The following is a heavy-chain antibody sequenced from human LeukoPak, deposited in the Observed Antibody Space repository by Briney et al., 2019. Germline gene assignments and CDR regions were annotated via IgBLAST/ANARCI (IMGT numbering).Heavy chain of an antibody. Sequence: SETLSLTCTVSGGSISSSSYYWGWIRQPPGKGLEWIGYIYYSGSTNYNPSNYNPSLKSRVTISVDTSKNQFSLKLSSVTAADTAVYYCARAWYSSSSFDYWGQGTLVTVSS. CDR1: GGSISSSSYY. CDR3: ARAWYSSSSFDY. CDR2: IYYSGSTNYNPS. V-gene: IGHV4-61*05. D-gene: IGHD6-13*01. J-gene: IGHJ4*02.